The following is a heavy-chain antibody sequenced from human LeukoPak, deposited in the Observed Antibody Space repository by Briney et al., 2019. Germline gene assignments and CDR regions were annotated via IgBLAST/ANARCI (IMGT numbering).Heavy chain of an antibody. CDR3: ARVPKYFDL. V-gene: IGHV4-34*01. CDR2: INHSRST. J-gene: IGHJ2*01. CDR1: GGSFSGFN. Sequence: SETLSLTCAVYGGSFSGFNWTWIRQPPGEGLEWIGQINHSRSTHYNPSLKSRVTISVDTSKNQFSLKLSSVTAADTAVYYCARVPKYFDLWGRGTLVTVSS.